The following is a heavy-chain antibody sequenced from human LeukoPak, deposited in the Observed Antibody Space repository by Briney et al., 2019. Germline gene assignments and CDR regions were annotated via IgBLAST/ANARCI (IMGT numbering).Heavy chain of an antibody. D-gene: IGHD2-21*01. Sequence: SETLSLTCTVSGGSISSGDYHWSWIRQPPGKGLEWIGYIYYSGSTYYNPSLKSRVTISVDTSKNQFSLRLNSVTAADTAVYYCARELRLWPALMYYFDYWGQGALVTVSS. J-gene: IGHJ4*02. V-gene: IGHV4-30-4*02. CDR3: ARELRLWPALMYYFDY. CDR2: IYYSGST. CDR1: GGSISSGDYH.